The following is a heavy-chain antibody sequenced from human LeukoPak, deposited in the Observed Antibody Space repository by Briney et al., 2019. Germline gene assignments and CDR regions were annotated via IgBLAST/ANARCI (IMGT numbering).Heavy chain of an antibody. V-gene: IGHV4-4*07. CDR2: IYTSGST. J-gene: IGHJ4*02. Sequence: SSETLSRTCTVSGGPISSYHWSWIRQPPGKGLEWIGRIYTSGSTNYIPSLKSRVTMSVDTSKNQFSLKLSSVTAADTAVYYCARSPLLWFGELLYYFDYWGQGTLVTVSS. CDR3: ARSPLLWFGELLYYFDY. D-gene: IGHD3-10*01. CDR1: GGPISSYH.